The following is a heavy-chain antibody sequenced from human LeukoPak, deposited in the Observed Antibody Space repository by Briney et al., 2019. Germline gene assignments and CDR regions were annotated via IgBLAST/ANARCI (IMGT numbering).Heavy chain of an antibody. D-gene: IGHD6-19*01. J-gene: IGHJ4*02. CDR2: ISSSSSYI. CDR3: ARDRQWLVFDY. CDR1: GFTFSSYS. V-gene: IGHV3-21*01. Sequence: GGSLRLSCAASGFTFSSYSMNWVRQAPGKGLEWVSSISSSSSYIYYADSVKGQFTISRDNAKNSLYLQMNSLRAEDTAVYYCARDRQWLVFDYWGQGTLVTVSS.